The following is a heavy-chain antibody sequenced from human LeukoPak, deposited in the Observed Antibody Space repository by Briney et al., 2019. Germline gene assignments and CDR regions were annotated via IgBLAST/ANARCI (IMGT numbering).Heavy chain of an antibody. Sequence: SETLSLTCTVSGGSISSYYWGWIRQPPGKGLEWIGSIYYSGSTYYNPSLKSRVTISVDTSKNQFSLKLSSVTAADTAVYYCARWGGDSSGYFPFDYWGQGTLVTVSS. D-gene: IGHD3-22*01. V-gene: IGHV4-39*07. J-gene: IGHJ4*02. CDR1: GGSISSYY. CDR3: ARWGGDSSGYFPFDY. CDR2: IYYSGST.